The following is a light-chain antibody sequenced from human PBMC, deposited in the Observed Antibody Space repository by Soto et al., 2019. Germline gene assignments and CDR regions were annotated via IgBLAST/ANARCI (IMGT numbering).Light chain of an antibody. V-gene: IGKV1-5*03. CDR3: QQYNSYPPT. Sequence: DIQMTQSPSTLSASVGDRVTITCLASQSISNWLAWYQQKPGKAPNLLIYKASSLESGVPSRFSGSGSGTDFTLNISSLQPDDFATYYCQQYNSYPPTFGGGTKVEIK. J-gene: IGKJ4*01. CDR2: KAS. CDR1: QSISNW.